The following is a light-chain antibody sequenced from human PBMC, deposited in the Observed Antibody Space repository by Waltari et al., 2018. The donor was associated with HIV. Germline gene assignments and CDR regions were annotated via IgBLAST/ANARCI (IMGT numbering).Light chain of an antibody. V-gene: IGLV1-44*01. J-gene: IGLJ3*02. Sequence: QSVLTQPPSASGTPGQRVTISCSGSNSNIGTNTVSWYQHLPGTAPKLLIYSDGQRPGGVPTRFSVSKSGTSASLAISVLQSEDEADYYCGVWDYGLNGPEFGGGTKLTVL. CDR3: GVWDYGLNGPE. CDR2: SDG. CDR1: NSNIGTNT.